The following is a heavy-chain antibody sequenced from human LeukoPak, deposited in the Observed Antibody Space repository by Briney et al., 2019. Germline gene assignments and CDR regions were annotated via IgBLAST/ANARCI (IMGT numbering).Heavy chain of an antibody. CDR2: ISGSGSTI. V-gene: IGHV3-48*03. CDR1: GFXFSIYE. CDR3: ARGRWFDP. J-gene: IGHJ5*02. Sequence: GGSLRLSCAASGFXFSIYEINWVRQAPGKGLEWVSFISGSGSTIHFADSVKGRFTISRDNAKNSLYLQMNSLRGEDTAVYYCARGRWFDPWGQGTLVTVSS.